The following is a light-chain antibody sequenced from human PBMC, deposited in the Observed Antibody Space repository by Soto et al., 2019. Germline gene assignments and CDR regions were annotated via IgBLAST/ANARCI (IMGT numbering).Light chain of an antibody. CDR3: ATWDDSRNGYV. CDR1: TSNIGSNT. V-gene: IGLV1-44*01. Sequence: QSALTQPPSASETPGQRVTISASGSTSNIGSNTVSWYQQLPGTAPRLLIYDNDERPSGVPDRFSGSKSATSASLAISGLQPEDEGDYYCATWDDSRNGYVFGPGTKVTVL. CDR2: DND. J-gene: IGLJ1*01.